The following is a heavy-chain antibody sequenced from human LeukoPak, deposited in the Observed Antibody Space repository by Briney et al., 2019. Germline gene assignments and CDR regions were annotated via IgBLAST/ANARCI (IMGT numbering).Heavy chain of an antibody. CDR1: GFTFNNYG. CDR3: ASTVEMATQGDY. Sequence: PGGSLRLSCAASGFTFNNYGMHWVRQAPGKGLEWVAFIRYDGSNKYYADSVKGRFTISRDNSKNTLYLQMNSLRAEDTAVYYCASTVEMATQGDYWGQGTLVTVSS. CDR2: IRYDGSNK. J-gene: IGHJ4*02. V-gene: IGHV3-30*02. D-gene: IGHD5-24*01.